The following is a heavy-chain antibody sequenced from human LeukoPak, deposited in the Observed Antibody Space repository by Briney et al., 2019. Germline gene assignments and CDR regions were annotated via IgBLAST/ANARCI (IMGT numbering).Heavy chain of an antibody. J-gene: IGHJ6*03. D-gene: IGHD3-22*01. Sequence: SETLSLTCTVSGGSIINYYWSWIRQPAGRGLEWVGRIYVTGSTIYNPSLQSRLSMSVDTSKNQFSLRLTSVTAADTAVYYCARLKYYDSTGYSPGYYMDVWGKGITVTVSS. CDR1: GGSIINYY. CDR3: ARLKYYDSTGYSPGYYMDV. CDR2: IYVTGST. V-gene: IGHV4-4*07.